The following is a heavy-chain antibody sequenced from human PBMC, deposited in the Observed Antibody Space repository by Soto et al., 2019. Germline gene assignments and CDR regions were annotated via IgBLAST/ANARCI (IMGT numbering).Heavy chain of an antibody. CDR1: GFTFSSYA. Sequence: WSLRLSCAASGFTFSSYAMSWVRQAPGKGLEWVSAISGSGGSTYYADSVKGRFTISRDNSKNTLYLQMNSLRAEDTAVYYCAKYVGGANWFDPWGQGTLVTVSS. D-gene: IGHD1-26*01. CDR2: ISGSGGST. V-gene: IGHV3-23*01. J-gene: IGHJ5*02. CDR3: AKYVGGANWFDP.